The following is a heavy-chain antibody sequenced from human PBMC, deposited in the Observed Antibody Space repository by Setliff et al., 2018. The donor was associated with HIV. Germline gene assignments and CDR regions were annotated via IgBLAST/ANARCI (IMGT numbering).Heavy chain of an antibody. J-gene: IGHJ4*02. Sequence: ASVKVSCKASRYTFTGYYMNWVRQAPGQGLEWMGWINPNSGGTNYAQKFQGRVTMTRDTSITTAYMELSRLRSDDTAVYYCARDGIAVAGTLPFDYWGQGTLVTVSS. CDR1: RYTFTGYY. D-gene: IGHD6-19*01. CDR2: INPNSGGT. CDR3: ARDGIAVAGTLPFDY. V-gene: IGHV1-2*02.